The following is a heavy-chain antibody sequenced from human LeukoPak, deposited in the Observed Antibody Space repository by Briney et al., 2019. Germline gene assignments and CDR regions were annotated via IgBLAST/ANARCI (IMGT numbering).Heavy chain of an antibody. CDR2: INHSGST. CDR3: ARDRPDYYGSEDY. CDR1: GGSFSGYY. Sequence: PSETLSLTCAVYGGSFSGYYWSWIRQPPGKGLEWIGEINHSGSTNYNPSLKSRVTISVDTSKNQFSLKLSSVTAADTAVYYCARDRPDYYGSEDYWGQGTLVTVSS. V-gene: IGHV4-34*01. D-gene: IGHD3-10*01. J-gene: IGHJ4*02.